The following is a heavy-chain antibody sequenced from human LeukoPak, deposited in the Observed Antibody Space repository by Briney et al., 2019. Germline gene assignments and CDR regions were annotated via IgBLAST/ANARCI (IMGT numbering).Heavy chain of an antibody. CDR3: ARSNSAGLLWFGELLSEAFDI. D-gene: IGHD3-10*01. CDR2: IRYDGSNK. J-gene: IGHJ3*02. CDR1: GFTFSSYG. Sequence: PGGSLRLSCAASGFTFSSYGMHWVRQAPGKGLEWVAFIRYDGSNKYYADSVKGRFTISRDNSKNTLYLQMGSLRAEDMAVYYCARSNSAGLLWFGELLSEAFDIWGQGTMVTVSS. V-gene: IGHV3-30*02.